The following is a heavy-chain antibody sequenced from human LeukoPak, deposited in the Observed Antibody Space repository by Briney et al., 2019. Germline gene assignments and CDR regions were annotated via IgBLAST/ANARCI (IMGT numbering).Heavy chain of an antibody. CDR1: GFTFSSYA. CDR3: ARGEWLDHFDY. CDR2: ISYDGSNK. D-gene: IGHD6-19*01. V-gene: IGHV3-30*04. Sequence: PGRSLRLSCAASGFTFSSYAMHWVRQAPGKGLEWVAVISYDGSNKYYADSVKGRFTISRDNSKNTLYLQMNSLRAEDTAVYYCARGEWLDHFDYWGQGTLVTVSS. J-gene: IGHJ4*02.